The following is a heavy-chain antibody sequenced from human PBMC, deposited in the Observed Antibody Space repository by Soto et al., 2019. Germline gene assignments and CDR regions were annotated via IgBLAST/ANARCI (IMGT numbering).Heavy chain of an antibody. CDR1: GFTFSIYA. D-gene: IGHD4-17*01. V-gene: IGHV3-23*01. J-gene: IGHJ2*01. CDR3: ARRTVGWYFDL. CDR2: ISGSGGST. Sequence: EVQLLESGGGLVQPGRSLRLSCAASGFTFSIYAMNWVRQAPGKGLEWVSVISGSGGSTYYADSVKGRFTISRDNSKNTLYLQMNSLRAEDTAVYYCARRTVGWYFDLWGRGTLVTVSS.